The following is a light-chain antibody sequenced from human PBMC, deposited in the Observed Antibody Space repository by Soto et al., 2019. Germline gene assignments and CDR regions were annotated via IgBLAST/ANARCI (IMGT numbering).Light chain of an antibody. V-gene: IGLV2-14*03. CDR3: SSYTSINSYV. CDR1: SSDVGGYNY. CDR2: YVS. Sequence: QSVLTQPASVSGSPGQSITISCTGTSSDVGGYNYVSWYQQHPGKAPKLMIYYVSHRPSGVSNRFSGSKPGNTASLTISGLQAEDEADYYCSSYTSINSYVFGTGTKLTVL. J-gene: IGLJ1*01.